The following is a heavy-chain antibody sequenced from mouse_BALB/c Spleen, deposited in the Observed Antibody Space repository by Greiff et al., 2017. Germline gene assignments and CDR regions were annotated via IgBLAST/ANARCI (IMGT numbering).Heavy chain of an antibody. J-gene: IGHJ4*01. Sequence: EVQVVESGGGLVKPGGSLKLSCAASGFTFSDYYMYWVRQTPEKRLEWVATISDGGSYTYYPDSVKGRFTISRDNAKNNLYLQMSSLKSEDTAMYYCARDEFITTASGAMNYWGQGTSVTVSP. CDR2: ISDGGSYT. CDR3: ARDEFITTASGAMNY. D-gene: IGHD1-2*01. V-gene: IGHV5-4*02. CDR1: GFTFSDYY.